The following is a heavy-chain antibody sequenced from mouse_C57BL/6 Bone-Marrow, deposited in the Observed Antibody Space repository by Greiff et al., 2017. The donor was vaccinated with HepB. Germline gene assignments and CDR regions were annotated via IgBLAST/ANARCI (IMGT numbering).Heavy chain of an antibody. CDR1: GFTFSSYA. Sequence: EVQLVESGGGLVKPGGSLKLSCAASGFTFSSYAMSWVRQTPEKRLEWVATISDGGSYTYYPDNVKGRFTISRDNAKNNLYLQMRHLKSEDTAMYYCARGDWDPPWVAYWGQGTLVTVSA. CDR3: ARGDWDPPWVAY. V-gene: IGHV5-4*01. D-gene: IGHD4-1*01. J-gene: IGHJ3*01. CDR2: ISDGGSYT.